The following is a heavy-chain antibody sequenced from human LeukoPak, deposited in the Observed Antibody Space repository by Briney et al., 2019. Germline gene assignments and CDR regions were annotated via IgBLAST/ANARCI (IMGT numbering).Heavy chain of an antibody. V-gene: IGHV1-69*13. J-gene: IGHJ3*02. D-gene: IGHD1-26*01. CDR1: GGTFSSYA. CDR2: IIPIFGTA. Sequence: SVKVSCKAPGGTFSSYAISWVRQAPGQGLEWMGGIIPIFGTANYAQKFQGRVTITADESTSTAYMELSSLRSEDTAVYYCARDIGALYSGSYSSAFDIWGQGTMVTVSS. CDR3: ARDIGALYSGSYSSAFDI.